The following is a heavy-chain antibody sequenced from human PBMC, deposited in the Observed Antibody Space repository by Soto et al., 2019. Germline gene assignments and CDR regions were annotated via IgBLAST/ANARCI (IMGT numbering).Heavy chain of an antibody. D-gene: IGHD2-8*02. V-gene: IGHV4-39*01. Sequence: PSETLSLTCTVSGDSISGGGFYWGWIRQPPGKGLEWIGSLFSSGSTYYNPSLKTRVTISVDTSKNQFSLKLNSVTAADTAVYYCARQGAGGSPPFDYWGQGTLVTVSS. CDR2: LFSSGST. J-gene: IGHJ4*02. CDR3: ARQGAGGSPPFDY. CDR1: GDSISGGGFY.